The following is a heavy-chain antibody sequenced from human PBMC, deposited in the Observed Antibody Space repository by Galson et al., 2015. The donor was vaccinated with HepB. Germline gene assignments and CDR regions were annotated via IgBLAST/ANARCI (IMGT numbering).Heavy chain of an antibody. CDR1: GFNFNDYN. Sequence: SLRLSCAASGFNFNDYNMIWVRQAPGKGLEWVSSISSDSSYIYYADSVTGRFTVSRDNPKNSLHLQMNSLRAEDTAIYFCTRDPPLGTPFDYWGQGTLVTVSS. V-gene: IGHV3-21*01. D-gene: IGHD3-16*01. J-gene: IGHJ4*02. CDR2: ISSDSSYI. CDR3: TRDPPLGTPFDY.